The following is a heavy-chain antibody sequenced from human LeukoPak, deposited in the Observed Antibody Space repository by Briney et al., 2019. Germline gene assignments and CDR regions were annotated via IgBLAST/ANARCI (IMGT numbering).Heavy chain of an antibody. V-gene: IGHV4-34*01. CDR3: ARVKGYSSSQRVYYFDY. D-gene: IGHD6-13*01. Sequence: PSETLSLTCAVYGGSFSGYYWSWIRQPPGKGLEWIGEINHSGSTNYNPSLKSRVTISVDTSKNQFSLKPSSVTAADTAVYYCARVKGYSSSQRVYYFDYWGQGTLVTVSS. CDR2: INHSGST. CDR1: GGSFSGYY. J-gene: IGHJ4*02.